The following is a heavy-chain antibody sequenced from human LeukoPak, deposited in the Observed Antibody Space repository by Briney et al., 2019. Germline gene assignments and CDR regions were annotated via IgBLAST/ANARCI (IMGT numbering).Heavy chain of an antibody. CDR1: DYTFISYG. J-gene: IGHJ4*02. CDR2: ISALNGNT. CDR3: ARDGGYSSYDSSNYWPLDY. Sequence: GASVKVSCKASDYTFISYGISRVRQAPGQGLEWMGWISALNGNTNYAQMVQGRVTMTTDTSTSTAYMELRSLRSDDTAVYYCARDGGYSSYDSSNYWPLDYWGQGTLVTVSS. V-gene: IGHV1-18*01. D-gene: IGHD3-22*01.